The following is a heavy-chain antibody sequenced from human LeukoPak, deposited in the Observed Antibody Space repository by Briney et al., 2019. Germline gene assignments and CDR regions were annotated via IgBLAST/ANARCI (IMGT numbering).Heavy chain of an antibody. V-gene: IGHV3-23*01. CDR3: AKDSIAAAGMGLGDY. CDR1: AFTFSSYG. J-gene: IGHJ4*02. D-gene: IGHD6-13*01. CDR2: ISGSGAGT. Sequence: GGSLRLSCAASAFTFSSYGMGWVRQAPGKGLDWVSSISGSGAGTYYADSVKGRFTISRDNSKNTLYLQMNSLRADDTAVYYCAKDSIAAAGMGLGDYWGQGTLVTVSS.